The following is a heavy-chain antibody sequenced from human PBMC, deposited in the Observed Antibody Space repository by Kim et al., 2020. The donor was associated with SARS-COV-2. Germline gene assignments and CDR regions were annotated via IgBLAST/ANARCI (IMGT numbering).Heavy chain of an antibody. D-gene: IGHD6-13*01. CDR3: ARDISSSWHSPSGP. Sequence: SETLSLTCAVSGGSISSSNWWSWVRQPPGKGLEWIGEIYHSGSTNYNPSLKSRVTISVDKSKNQFSLKLSSVTAADTAVYYCARDISSSWHSPSGPWGQGTLVTVSS. V-gene: IGHV4-4*02. CDR1: GGSISSSNW. J-gene: IGHJ5*02. CDR2: IYHSGST.